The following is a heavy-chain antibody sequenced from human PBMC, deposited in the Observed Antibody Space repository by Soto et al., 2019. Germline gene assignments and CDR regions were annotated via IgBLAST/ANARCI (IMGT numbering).Heavy chain of an antibody. V-gene: IGHV3-11*04. CDR3: ARGGYCSGGSCYWYFDL. Sequence: GGSLRLSCAASGFRFSDHYMTWIRQAPGKGLEWVSKISGGGTTIYYADSVKGRFTVSRDDAKNSLYLQMNSLRAEDTAVYYCARGGYCSGGSCYWYFDLWGRGTLVTVSS. J-gene: IGHJ2*01. CDR1: GFRFSDHY. CDR2: ISGGGTTI. D-gene: IGHD2-15*01.